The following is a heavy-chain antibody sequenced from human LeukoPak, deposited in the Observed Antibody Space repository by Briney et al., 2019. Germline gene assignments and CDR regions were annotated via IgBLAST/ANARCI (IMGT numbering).Heavy chain of an antibody. J-gene: IGHJ4*02. CDR2: ISWNSGSI. CDR1: GFTFDDYA. V-gene: IGHV3-9*01. CDR3: AKEDDSSGYDPLFDY. D-gene: IGHD3-22*01. Sequence: PGGSLRLSCAASGFTFDDYAMHWVRQAPGKGLEWVSGISWNSGSIGYADSVKGRFTISRDNAKNSLYLQMNSLRAEDTALYYCAKEDDSSGYDPLFDYWGQGTLVTVSS.